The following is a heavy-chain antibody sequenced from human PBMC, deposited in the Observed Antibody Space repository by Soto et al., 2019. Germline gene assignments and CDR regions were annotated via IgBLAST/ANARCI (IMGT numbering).Heavy chain of an antibody. Sequence: PGESLKIYCKGSGYSFTSYWIGWVRQMPGKGLEWMGIIYPGDSDTRYSPSFQGQVTISADKSISTAYLQWSSLKASDTAMYYCARRGYCTNGVCYNPYWFDPWGQGTLVTVSS. J-gene: IGHJ5*02. CDR3: ARRGYCTNGVCYNPYWFDP. CDR1: GYSFTSYW. D-gene: IGHD2-8*01. CDR2: IYPGDSDT. V-gene: IGHV5-51*01.